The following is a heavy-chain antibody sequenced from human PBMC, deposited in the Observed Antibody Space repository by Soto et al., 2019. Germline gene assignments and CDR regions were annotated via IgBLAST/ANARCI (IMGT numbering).Heavy chain of an antibody. J-gene: IGHJ4*02. V-gene: IGHV4-30-2*01. CDR2: IYHSGST. CDR3: AIVIDGCVLY. Sequence: PSETLSLTCAVSGGSISSGGYSWSWIRQPPGKGLEWIGYIYHSGSTYYNPSLKSRVTIPVDRSKNQFSLKLSSVTAADTAVYYCAIVIDGCVLYWGRGTLVTVSS. D-gene: IGHD6-19*01. CDR1: GGSISSGGYS.